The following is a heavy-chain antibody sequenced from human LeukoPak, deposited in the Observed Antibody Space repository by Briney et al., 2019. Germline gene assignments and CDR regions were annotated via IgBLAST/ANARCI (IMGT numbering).Heavy chain of an antibody. CDR1: GGSISSSSYY. CDR3: ARRWHRGILSEFDY. CDR2: IYYSGST. D-gene: IGHD1-26*01. V-gene: IGHV4-39*01. Sequence: SVTLSLTCTVSGGSISSSSYYWGWIRQPPGKGLEWIGSIYYSGSTYYNPSLKSRVTISVDTSKNQFSLKLSSVTAADTAVYYCARRWHRGILSEFDYWGQGTLVTVSS. J-gene: IGHJ4*02.